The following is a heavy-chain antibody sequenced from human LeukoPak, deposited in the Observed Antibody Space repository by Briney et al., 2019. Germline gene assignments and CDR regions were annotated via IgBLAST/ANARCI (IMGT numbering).Heavy chain of an antibody. CDR2: IKKDGSEK. V-gene: IGHV3-7*03. CDR3: ARDSLQRTADP. CDR1: GFTVSSNY. J-gene: IGHJ5*02. Sequence: GGSLRLSCAASGFTVSSNYMSWVRQTPGKGPEWVANIKKDGSEKYYVDSVKGRFTISRDNAENSMYLQMNSLRAEDTAVYYCARDSLQRTADPWGQRTLVTVSS. D-gene: IGHD6-25*01.